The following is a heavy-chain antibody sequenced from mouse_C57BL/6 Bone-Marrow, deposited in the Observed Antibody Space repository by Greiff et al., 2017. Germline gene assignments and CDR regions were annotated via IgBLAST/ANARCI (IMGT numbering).Heavy chain of an antibody. D-gene: IGHD1-1*01. CDR2: IDPSDSYT. Sequence: QVQLKQPGAELVMPGASVTLSCKASGYTFTSYWMHWVKQRPGQGLEWIGEIDPSDSYTNYNQKFKGKSTLTVDKSSSTSYMQLSSLTSEDSAVYYCARGLHYYGSSYRFAYWGQGTLVTVSA. CDR1: GYTFTSYW. CDR3: ARGLHYYGSSYRFAY. V-gene: IGHV1-69*01. J-gene: IGHJ3*01.